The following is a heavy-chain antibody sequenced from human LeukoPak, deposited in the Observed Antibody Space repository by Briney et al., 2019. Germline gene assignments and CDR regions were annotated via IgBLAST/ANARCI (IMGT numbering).Heavy chain of an antibody. CDR2: ISTYNGNT. CDR1: GYSFTSHG. D-gene: IGHD3-22*01. J-gene: IGHJ4*02. V-gene: IGHV1-18*01. Sequence: ASVKVSCKASGYSFTSHGISWVRQAPGQGLEWMGWISTYNGNTNYAQKLQGRVTMTTDTSTSTAYMELRSLGSDDTAVYYCAMSMDSSGYQSWFDYWGQGTLVTFSS. CDR3: AMSMDSSGYQSWFDY.